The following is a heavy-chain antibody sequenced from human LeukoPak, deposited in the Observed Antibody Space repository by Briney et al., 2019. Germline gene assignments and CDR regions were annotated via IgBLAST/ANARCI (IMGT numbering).Heavy chain of an antibody. CDR3: AGLVGRYSSGLYYYYFDY. J-gene: IGHJ4*02. CDR1: GDSINSLDL. V-gene: IGHV4-4*02. CDR2: MYLSGTT. D-gene: IGHD3-22*01. Sequence: SGTLSLTCTVSGDSINSLDLWSWVRQPPGKGLEWIGEMYLSGTTHSNPSVKSRVTISIDKSKSQFFLNLSSVTAADTAVYYCAGLVGRYSSGLYYYYFDYWGQGTLVTVSS.